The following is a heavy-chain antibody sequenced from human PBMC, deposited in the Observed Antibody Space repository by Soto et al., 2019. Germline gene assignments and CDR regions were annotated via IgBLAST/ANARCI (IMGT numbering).Heavy chain of an antibody. D-gene: IGHD3-10*01. CDR2: IYPGDSDT. J-gene: IGHJ6*02. V-gene: IGHV5-51*01. CDR1: GYXFTSYW. Sequence: EXLKICCKGSGYXFTSYWVGWVRHMPGKGLEWIGIIYPGDSDTRYSPSFQGEVTISADKSIITAYLQWSSLKASDTARYYCARLTARGVLYGMDVWGQGTTVTVSS. CDR3: ARLTARGVLYGMDV.